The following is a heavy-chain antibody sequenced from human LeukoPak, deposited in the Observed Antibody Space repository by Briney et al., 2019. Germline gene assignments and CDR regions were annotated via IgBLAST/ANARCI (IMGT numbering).Heavy chain of an antibody. J-gene: IGHJ4*02. CDR1: GFTFSSSA. CDR3: AKGYYGSGSYGWFDY. V-gene: IGHV3-23*01. CDR2: ISRSGDRT. Sequence: GGSLRLSCAASGFTFSSSAMNWVRQAPGKGLEWVSTISRSGDRTYYADSVKGRFTIPRDNSKNTLFLQMNSLRAEDTAVYYCAKGYYGSGSYGWFDYWGQGTLVTVSS. D-gene: IGHD3-10*01.